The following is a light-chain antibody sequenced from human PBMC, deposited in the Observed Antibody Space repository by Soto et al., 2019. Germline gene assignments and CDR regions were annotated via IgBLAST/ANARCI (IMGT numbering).Light chain of an antibody. CDR2: EVT. CDR1: SNDVGGSNF. J-gene: IGLJ1*01. V-gene: IGLV2-8*01. CDR3: SSYAGSNNYV. Sequence: QSALTQPPSASGSPGQSVTISCTGTSNDVGGSNFVSWYQQHPGKAPKLMIYEVTKRPSGVPDRFSGSKSGDTASLTVSGLQADDEADYYCSSYAGSNNYVFGTGTKLTVL.